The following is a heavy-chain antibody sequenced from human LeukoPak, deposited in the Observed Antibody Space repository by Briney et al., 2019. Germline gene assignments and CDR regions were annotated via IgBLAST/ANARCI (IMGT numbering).Heavy chain of an antibody. Sequence: EWMGWINTNTGNPTYAQGFTGRFVFSLDTSVSTAYLQISSLKAEDTAVYYCARDVTYGMDVWGQGTTVTVSS. CDR3: ARDVTYGMDV. D-gene: IGHD2-21*02. CDR2: INTNTGNP. J-gene: IGHJ6*02. V-gene: IGHV7-4-1*02.